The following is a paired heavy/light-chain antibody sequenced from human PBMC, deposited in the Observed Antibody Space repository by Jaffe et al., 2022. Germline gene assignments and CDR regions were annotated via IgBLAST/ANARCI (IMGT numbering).Light chain of an antibody. CDR1: QSVSSTY. CDR3: QQYGSSPPIT. J-gene: IGKJ5*01. CDR2: GAF. Sequence: EIVLTQSPGTLSLSPGERATLSCRASQSVSSTYLAWYQQKPGQAPRLLIYGAFSRATGIPDRFSGSGSGTDFTLTISRLEPEDFAVYYCQQYGSSPPITFGQGTRLEIK. V-gene: IGKV3-20*01.
Heavy chain of an antibody. J-gene: IGHJ6*03. CDR1: GFSFGDYT. CDR3: TRDLADILTGYLYYYYMDV. CDR2: IRSKVYGGTT. D-gene: IGHD3-9*01. Sequence: EVQLVESGGGLVQPGRSLRLSCTASGFSFGDYTMGWVRQAPGKGLEWVGFIRSKVYGGTTEYAASVKGRFTISRDDSKSIAYLQMNSLKTEDTAVYYCTRDLADILTGYLYYYYMDVWGKGTTVTVSS. V-gene: IGHV3-49*04.